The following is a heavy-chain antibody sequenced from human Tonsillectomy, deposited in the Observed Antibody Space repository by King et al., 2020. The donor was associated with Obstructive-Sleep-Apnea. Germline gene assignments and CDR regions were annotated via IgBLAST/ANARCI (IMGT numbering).Heavy chain of an antibody. J-gene: IGHJ4*02. V-gene: IGHV3-21*01. CDR3: ARDAPDYGSGSYFDY. Sequence: VQLVESGGGLVKPGGSLRLSCAASEFTFSIYGMNWVRQAPGKGLEWVSSISGSSTYIYYADSVKGRFTISRDNATNSLFLQMNSLRAEDTAVYYCARDAPDYGSGSYFDYWGQGTLVTVSS. D-gene: IGHD3-10*01. CDR2: ISGSSTYI. CDR1: EFTFSIYG.